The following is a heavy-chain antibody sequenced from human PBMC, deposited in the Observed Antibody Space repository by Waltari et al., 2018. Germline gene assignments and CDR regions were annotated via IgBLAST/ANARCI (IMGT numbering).Heavy chain of an antibody. Sequence: QLQLQESGPGLVKPSETLSLTCTVSGGSISSNSYYWGWIRQPQGKGLEWIGSIYYSGSTFYNPSLKSRVTISEDMSENQFSLKLSSVTAADTAVYYCARLPTYYSGSGSYYPGYFDYWGQGTLVTVSS. CDR3: ARLPTYYSGSGSYYPGYFDY. D-gene: IGHD3-10*01. V-gene: IGHV4-39*01. CDR2: IYYSGST. CDR1: GGSISSNSYY. J-gene: IGHJ4*02.